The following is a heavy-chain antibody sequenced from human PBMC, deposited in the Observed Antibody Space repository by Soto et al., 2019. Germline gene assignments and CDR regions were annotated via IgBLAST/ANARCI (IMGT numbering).Heavy chain of an antibody. CDR3: AIGLPKYYSPNTDYYPFDP. CDR2: FDPEDDET. Sequence: ASVEVSCKVSGYTLSDLSMHWVRQAPGKGLEWMGSFDPEDDETIYAQKFQGRVTMTEDTSTDTAYMEVSSLGSDDTAVYYCAIGLPKYYSPNTDYYPFDPWGQGTLVTVSS. J-gene: IGHJ5*02. D-gene: IGHD3-10*01. V-gene: IGHV1-24*01. CDR1: GYTLSDLS.